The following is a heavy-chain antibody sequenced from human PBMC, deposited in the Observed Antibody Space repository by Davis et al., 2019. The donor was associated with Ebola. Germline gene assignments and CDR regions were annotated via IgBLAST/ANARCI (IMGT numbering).Heavy chain of an antibody. CDR3: ARGDYGDYEGWFDP. D-gene: IGHD4-17*01. J-gene: IGHJ5*02. CDR2: INHRGST. CDR1: GGSFSFYY. Sequence: SETLSLTCGVHGGSFSFYYWSWIRQPPGKGLEWVGEINHRGSTNYNPSLKSRVTISVDTSKSQFSLKLTSVTAADTAVYYCARGDYGDYEGWFDPWGQGTLVTVSS. V-gene: IGHV4-34*01.